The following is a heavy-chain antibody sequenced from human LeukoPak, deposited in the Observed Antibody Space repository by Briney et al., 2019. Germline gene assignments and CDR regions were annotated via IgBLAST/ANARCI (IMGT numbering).Heavy chain of an antibody. CDR1: GFTFSSYS. J-gene: IGHJ4*02. V-gene: IGHV3-21*01. CDR3: ARGTDGYNYDQTYYFGY. Sequence: PGGSLRLSCAASGFTFSSYSMNWVRQAPGKGREWVSPISSSSSYIYYADSVKGRFTISRDNDKNSLYLQMNSLRAEDTAVYYCARGTDGYNYDQTYYFGYWGQGTLVTVSS. CDR2: ISSSSSYI. D-gene: IGHD5-24*01.